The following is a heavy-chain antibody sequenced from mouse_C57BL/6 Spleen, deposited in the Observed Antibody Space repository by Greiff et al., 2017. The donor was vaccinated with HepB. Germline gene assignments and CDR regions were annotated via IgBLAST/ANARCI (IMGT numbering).Heavy chain of an antibody. J-gene: IGHJ4*01. Sequence: EVKLQESGGGLVQPGGSLKLSCAASGIDFSRYWMSWVRRAPGKGLEWIGEINPDSSTINYAPSLKDKFIISRDNAKNTLYLQMSKVRSEDTALYYCARLVWLRGAMDYWGQGTSVTVSS. CDR3: ARLVWLRGAMDY. V-gene: IGHV4-1*01. CDR1: GIDFSRYW. CDR2: INPDSSTI. D-gene: IGHD2-2*01.